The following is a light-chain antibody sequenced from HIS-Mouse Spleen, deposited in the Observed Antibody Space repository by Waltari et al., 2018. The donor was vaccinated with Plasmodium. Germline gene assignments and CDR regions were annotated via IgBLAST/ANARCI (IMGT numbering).Light chain of an antibody. CDR1: ALPKKY. CDR3: YSTDSSGNHRV. CDR2: EDS. Sequence: SYELTQPPSVSVSPGQTARITCSGDALPKKYAYWDQQKSGQAPVLVIYEDSKRPSGIPEGCSGSSAGTMATLTISGAQVEDEADYYCYSTDSSGNHRVFGGGTKLTVL. V-gene: IGLV3-10*01. J-gene: IGLJ3*02.